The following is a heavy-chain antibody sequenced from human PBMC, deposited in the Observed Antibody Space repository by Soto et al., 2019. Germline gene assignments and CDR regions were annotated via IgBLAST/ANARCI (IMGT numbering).Heavy chain of an antibody. CDR3: ASFRSSGWYAGMDV. CDR1: GGSFSGYY. D-gene: IGHD6-19*01. CDR2: INHSGST. Sequence: PSETLSLTCAVYGGSFSGYYWSWIRQPPGKGLEWIGEINHSGSTNYNPSLKSRVTISVDTSKNQFSLKLSSVTAADTAVYYCASFRSSGWYAGMDVWGQGTTVTV. J-gene: IGHJ6*02. V-gene: IGHV4-34*01.